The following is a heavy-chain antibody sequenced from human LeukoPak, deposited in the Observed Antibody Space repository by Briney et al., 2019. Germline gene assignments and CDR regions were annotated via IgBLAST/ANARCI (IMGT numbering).Heavy chain of an antibody. CDR3: ARYCSGGNCFSGDAFDI. V-gene: IGHV4-59*08. CDR2: IYYSGST. J-gene: IGHJ3*02. CDR1: GGSVSGDY. D-gene: IGHD2-15*01. Sequence: SETLSLTCTVSGGSVSGDYWSWIRQPPGKGLEFIGYIYYSGSTNYNPSLKSRVTISVDTSKNQFSLNLTSVTAADTAFYYCARYCSGGNCFSGDAFDIWGQGTMVTVSS.